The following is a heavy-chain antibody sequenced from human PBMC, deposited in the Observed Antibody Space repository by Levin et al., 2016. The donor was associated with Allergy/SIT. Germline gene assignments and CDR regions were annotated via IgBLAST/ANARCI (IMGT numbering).Heavy chain of an antibody. CDR3: NSVVPKQGDY. V-gene: IGHV3-73*01. J-gene: IGHJ4*02. CDR1: GFSFSVSG. CDR2: IRTKANSYAT. D-gene: IGHD2-21*01. Sequence: GESLKISCAASGFSFSVSGMHWVRQASGKGLEWIGRIRTKANSYATAYAESVKGRFTISRDDSKNTAYLQMNSLKTEDTAVYYCNSVVPKQGDYWGQGTLVTVSS.